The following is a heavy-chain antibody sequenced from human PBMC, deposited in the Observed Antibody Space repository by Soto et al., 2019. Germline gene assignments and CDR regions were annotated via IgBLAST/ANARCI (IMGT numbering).Heavy chain of an antibody. Sequence: GASVKVSCKASGYTFTGYYMHWVRQAPGQGLEWMGWINPNSGGTNYAQKFQGWVTMTRDMSISTAYMELSRLRSDDTAVYYCARAVGFCSGGSCYSFYMDVWGKGTTVTVSS. CDR1: GYTFTGYY. V-gene: IGHV1-2*04. D-gene: IGHD2-15*01. J-gene: IGHJ6*03. CDR3: ARAVGFCSGGSCYSFYMDV. CDR2: INPNSGGT.